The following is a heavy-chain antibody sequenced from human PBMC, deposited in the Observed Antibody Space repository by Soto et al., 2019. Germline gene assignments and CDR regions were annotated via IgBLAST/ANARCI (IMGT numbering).Heavy chain of an antibody. CDR3: ARWGVAAQGIDY. Sequence: QIQLVQSGAEVKKPGASVKVSCKASGYTFTSYDINWVRQATGQGLEWMGWLNPNSGNTGYAQKFQGRVTMTRDTSISTAHMELTSLRSEDTAVYYCARWGVAAQGIDYWGQGTLVTVSS. CDR2: LNPNSGNT. CDR1: GYTFTSYD. D-gene: IGHD2-15*01. V-gene: IGHV1-8*01. J-gene: IGHJ4*02.